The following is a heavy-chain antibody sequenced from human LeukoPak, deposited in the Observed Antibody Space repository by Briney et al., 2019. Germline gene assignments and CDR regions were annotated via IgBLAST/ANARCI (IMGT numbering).Heavy chain of an antibody. Sequence: GGSLRLSCAASGFTFNNYGMHWVRQAPGKGLEWVAFIRYNGNNQYYADSVKGRFTISRDNAKNSLYLQMNSLRAEDTAVYYCARDLYDFWSGYYKRGGGFDYWGQGTLVTVSS. D-gene: IGHD3-3*01. V-gene: IGHV3-30*02. CDR2: IRYNGNNQ. CDR1: GFTFNNYG. J-gene: IGHJ4*02. CDR3: ARDLYDFWSGYYKRGGGFDY.